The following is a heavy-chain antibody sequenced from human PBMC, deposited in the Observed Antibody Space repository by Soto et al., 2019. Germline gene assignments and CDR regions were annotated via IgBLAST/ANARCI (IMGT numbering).Heavy chain of an antibody. CDR1: GGSISSYY. J-gene: IGHJ4*02. V-gene: IGHV4-59*08. D-gene: IGHD2-2*01. CDR2: IYYSGST. Sequence: SETLCLTCTVSGGSISSYYWSWIRQPPGKGLEWIGYIYYSGSTNYNPSLKSRVTISVDTSKNQFSLKLSSVTAADTAVYYCAGRYCSSTSCYFDYWGQGTLVTVSS. CDR3: AGRYCSSTSCYFDY.